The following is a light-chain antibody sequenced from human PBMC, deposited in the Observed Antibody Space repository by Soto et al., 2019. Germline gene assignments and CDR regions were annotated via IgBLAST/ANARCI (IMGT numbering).Light chain of an antibody. J-gene: IGKJ4*01. CDR2: GVS. V-gene: IGKV3-15*01. CDR1: QSVSSN. CDR3: QHYNSWPLT. Sequence: EIVLTQSPGTLSLSPGEIGTLSCRASQSVSSNYLAWYQQKPGQAPRLLIYGVSTRATGIPARFSGSGSGTEFTLTISSLQSEDFAVYYCQHYNSWPLTFGGGTKVDIK.